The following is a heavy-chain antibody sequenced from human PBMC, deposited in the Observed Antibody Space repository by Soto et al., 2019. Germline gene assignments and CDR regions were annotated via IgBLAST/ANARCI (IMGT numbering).Heavy chain of an antibody. CDR2: IYYSGST. J-gene: IGHJ4*02. D-gene: IGHD1-26*01. CDR1: GGSISSSSYY. Sequence: QLQLQESGPGLVKPSETLSLTCTVSGGSISSSSYYWGWIRQPPGKGLECIGTIYYSGSTYYNPSLKTRVSISVDTSKNQFSLRLSSVTAADTAVYYCARGGYDYWGQGTLVTVSS. V-gene: IGHV4-39*01. CDR3: ARGGYDY.